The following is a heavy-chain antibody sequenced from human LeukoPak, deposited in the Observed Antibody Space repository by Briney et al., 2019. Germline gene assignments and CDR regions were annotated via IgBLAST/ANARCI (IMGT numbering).Heavy chain of an antibody. CDR3: ARDSEGDGYNFDY. CDR2: TYSGGTT. J-gene: IGHJ4*02. Sequence: GGSLRLSCVVSGFSVNTNYMNWVRQAPGKGLEWVSITYSGGTTYYADSVKGRFTISRDNSKNTLYPQMNSLRAEDTAVYYCARDSEGDGYNFDYWGQGTLVTVSS. CDR1: GFSVNTNY. V-gene: IGHV3-53*01. D-gene: IGHD5-24*01.